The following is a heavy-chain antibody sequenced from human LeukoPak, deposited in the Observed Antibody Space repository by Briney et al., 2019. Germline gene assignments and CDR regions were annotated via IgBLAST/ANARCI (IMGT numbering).Heavy chain of an antibody. CDR1: GFTFSSYA. CDR2: ITGSGGRT. D-gene: IGHD3-10*01. CDR3: AKQGVRGVLIVASSGGMDV. J-gene: IGHJ6*02. Sequence: GGSLRLACAASGFTFSSYAMSWVRHAPGKGLEYDSTITGSGGRTYYADSVKGRFTISRDNSNNTLALQMNSLRAEDTAVYYCAKQGVRGVLIVASSGGMDVWGQGTTVTVSS. V-gene: IGHV3-23*01.